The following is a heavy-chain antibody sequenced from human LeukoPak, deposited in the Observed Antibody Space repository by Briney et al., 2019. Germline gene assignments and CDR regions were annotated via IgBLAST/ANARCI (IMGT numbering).Heavy chain of an antibody. CDR1: GYTFTDYY. D-gene: IGHD3-22*01. Sequence: ASVKVSCKASGYTFTDYYMHWVRQAPGQGLEWMGWINPNSGGTNYAQKFQGRVTITADKSTSTAYMELSSLRSEDTAVYYCARAQWLSFPDAFDIWGQGTMVTVSS. CDR3: ARAQWLSFPDAFDI. CDR2: INPNSGGT. J-gene: IGHJ3*02. V-gene: IGHV1-2*02.